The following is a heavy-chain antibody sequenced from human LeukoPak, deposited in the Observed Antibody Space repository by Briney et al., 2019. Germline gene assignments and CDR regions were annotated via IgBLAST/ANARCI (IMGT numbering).Heavy chain of an antibody. Sequence: WASVTVSCKASGGTFSSYAISWVRQAPGQGLEWMGGIIPIFGTANYAQKFQGRVTITADESTSTAYMELSSLRSEDTAVYYCARAPLADFWSGYYHSYYFDYWGQGTLVTVSS. CDR2: IIPIFGTA. V-gene: IGHV1-69*01. CDR3: ARAPLADFWSGYYHSYYFDY. J-gene: IGHJ4*02. D-gene: IGHD3-3*01. CDR1: GGTFSSYA.